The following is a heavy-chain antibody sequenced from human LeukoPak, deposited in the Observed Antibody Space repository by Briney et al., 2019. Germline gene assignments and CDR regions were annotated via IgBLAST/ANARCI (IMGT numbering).Heavy chain of an antibody. CDR1: GGSISSYY. J-gene: IGHJ3*01. CDR2: ISYSGSA. V-gene: IGHV4-59*01. Sequence: SETLSLTCTVSGGSISSYYWSWIRQPPGEGLEWIGYISYSGSATYHPSLKSRVTMSVDTSKNQFSLKLTSVTAADTAAYYCATGGAGIAAAPWGQGTMVTVSS. CDR3: ATGGAGIAAAP. D-gene: IGHD6-13*01.